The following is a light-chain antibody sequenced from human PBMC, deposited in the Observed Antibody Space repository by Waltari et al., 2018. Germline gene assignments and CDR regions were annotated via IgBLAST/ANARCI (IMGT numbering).Light chain of an antibody. J-gene: IGLJ2*01. CDR3: QSYDNAWRGSVL. CDR1: SSDIGSFG. V-gene: IGLV1-40*01. Sequence: LTQPPSVSGAPGQRVTISCTGSSSDIGSFGVKWYQHRPVSIPRLLLYDNTHRPSGVPDRFTASKSDTSASLDIAGLQPDDEAAYYCQSYDNAWRGSVLIGGGTRLTVL. CDR2: DNT.